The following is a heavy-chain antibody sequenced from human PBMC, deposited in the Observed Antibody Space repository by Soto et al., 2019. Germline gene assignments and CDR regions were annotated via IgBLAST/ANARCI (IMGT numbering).Heavy chain of an antibody. J-gene: IGHJ6*02. D-gene: IGHD5-18*01. CDR1: GGTFSSYA. V-gene: IGHV1-69*06. CDR3: ARDMRRVIAMVTHYYYGMDV. Sequence: QVQLVQSGAEVKKPGSSVKVSCKASGGTFSSYAISWVRQAPGQGLEWMGGIIPIFGTANYAQKFQGRVTITADKSTSTAYMELSSLRSEDTALYYCARDMRRVIAMVTHYYYGMDVWGQGTTVTVSS. CDR2: IIPIFGTA.